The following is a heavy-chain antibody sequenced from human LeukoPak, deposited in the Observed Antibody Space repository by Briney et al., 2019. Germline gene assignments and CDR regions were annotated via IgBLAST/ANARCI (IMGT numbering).Heavy chain of an antibody. CDR2: IYYSGST. CDR3: ARARHGYIYGYRPNELGHFFDY. Sequence: PSETLSLTCDVSGVSISTRNWWNWVRQPPGKGLEWIGSIYYSGSTYYNPSLKSRVTISLDTSKNQFSLKLSSVTAADTAVYYCARARHGYIYGYRPNELGHFFDYWGQGTLVTVSS. CDR1: GVSISTRNW. D-gene: IGHD5-18*01. J-gene: IGHJ4*02. V-gene: IGHV4-4*02.